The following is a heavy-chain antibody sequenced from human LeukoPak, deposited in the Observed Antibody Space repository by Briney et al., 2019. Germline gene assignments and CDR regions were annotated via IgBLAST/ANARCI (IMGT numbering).Heavy chain of an antibody. V-gene: IGHV3-9*01. CDR1: GFIFCDYA. CDR3: AKSFDWPRGMIDH. Sequence: PGRSLRLSCAAAGFIFCDYAMHWVRQAPGKGLEWVSGITCNSGITAYAVSVKCRFTISRDNAKHSLYLQMSSLRAEDTALYYCAKSFDWPRGMIDHWGQGALVTVSS. D-gene: IGHD3-9*01. CDR2: ITCNSGIT. J-gene: IGHJ4*02.